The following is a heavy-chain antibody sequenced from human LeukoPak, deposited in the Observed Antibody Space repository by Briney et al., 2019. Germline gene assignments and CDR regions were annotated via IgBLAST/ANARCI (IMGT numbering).Heavy chain of an antibody. J-gene: IGHJ3*02. CDR2: IKQDGSEK. Sequence: GGSLRLSCAASGFTFSSYWMSWVRQAPGKGLEWVANIKQDGSEKNSVDSVKGRFTISRGNAKNTLYLRMNSLRAEDTAVYYCARAYYYDSSGSAFDIWGQGTMVTVSS. V-gene: IGHV3-7*01. CDR1: GFTFSSYW. D-gene: IGHD3-22*01. CDR3: ARAYYYDSSGSAFDI.